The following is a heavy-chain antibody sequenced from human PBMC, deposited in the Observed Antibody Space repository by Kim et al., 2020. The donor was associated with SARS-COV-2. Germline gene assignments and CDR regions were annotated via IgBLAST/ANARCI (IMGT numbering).Heavy chain of an antibody. V-gene: IGHV1-3*01. CDR2: INAGNGNT. CDR1: GYTFTSYA. Sequence: ASVKVSCKASGYTFTSYAMHWVRQAPGQRLEWMGWINAGNGNTKYSQKFQGRVTITRDTSASTAYMELSSLRSEDTAVYYCARWRVTMVRGGDAFDIWGQGTMVSVSS. CDR3: ARWRVTMVRGGDAFDI. D-gene: IGHD3-10*01. J-gene: IGHJ3*02.